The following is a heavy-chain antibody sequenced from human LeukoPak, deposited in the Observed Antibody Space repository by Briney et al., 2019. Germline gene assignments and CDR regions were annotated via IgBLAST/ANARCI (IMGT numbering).Heavy chain of an antibody. D-gene: IGHD2-15*01. J-gene: IGHJ4*02. CDR2: IFYTGNT. CDR3: ARVGVFGYCTRDSCHSPLDY. V-gene: IGHV4-39*07. CDR1: GGSIASSSNY. Sequence: SETLSLTCTVSGGSIASSSNYWVWIRQPPGKGLEWIGNIFYTGNTYYNPSLKSRVTIPVDTSNNQFSLNLASVTAADTAVYYCARVGVFGYCTRDSCHSPLDYWGQGTLVTVSS.